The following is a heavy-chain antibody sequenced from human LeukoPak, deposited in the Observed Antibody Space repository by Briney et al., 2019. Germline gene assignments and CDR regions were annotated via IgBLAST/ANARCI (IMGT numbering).Heavy chain of an antibody. CDR3: ARGGVVRYCSSTSCQQFDY. D-gene: IGHD2-2*01. CDR1: GFTFRSYT. V-gene: IGHV3-21*01. CDR2: ISGTSHYI. Sequence: GGSLRLSCAASGFTFRSYTMNWVRQAPGRGLEWVSPISGTSHYIYYADSVKGRFTISRDNAKNSLYLQMNSLRAEDTALYYCARGGVVRYCSSTSCQQFDYWGQGTLVTVSS. J-gene: IGHJ4*02.